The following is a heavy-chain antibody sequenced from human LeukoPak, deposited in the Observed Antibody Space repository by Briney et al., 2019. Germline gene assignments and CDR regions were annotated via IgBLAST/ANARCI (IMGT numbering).Heavy chain of an antibody. CDR1: GYTFTSYY. CDR3: ARDRKYCGGDCYSGYFDY. V-gene: IGHV1-46*01. Sequence: ASVKVSCKASGYTFTSYYMHWVRQAPGQGLEWMGIINPSGGSTSYAQKFQGRVTMTRDTSTSTVYMELSSLRSEDTAVYYCARDRKYCGGDCYSGYFDYWGQGTLVTVSS. CDR2: INPSGGST. D-gene: IGHD2-21*02. J-gene: IGHJ4*02.